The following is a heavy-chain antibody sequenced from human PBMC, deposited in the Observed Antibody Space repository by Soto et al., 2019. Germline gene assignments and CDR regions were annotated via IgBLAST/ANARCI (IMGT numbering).Heavy chain of an antibody. Sequence: QVQLVQSGAEVKKPGSSVKVSCKASGGTFSSYTISWVRQAPGQGLEWMGRIIPILGIANYEQKFQGRVTITADKSTSTTYIELRSLRSEDTAVYYCAGDSKGRYYHFWSGYHRYRGQGTLVTVSS. V-gene: IGHV1-69*08. J-gene: IGHJ4*02. D-gene: IGHD3-3*01. CDR2: IIPILGIA. CDR1: GGTFSSYT. CDR3: AGDSKGRYYHFWSGYHRY.